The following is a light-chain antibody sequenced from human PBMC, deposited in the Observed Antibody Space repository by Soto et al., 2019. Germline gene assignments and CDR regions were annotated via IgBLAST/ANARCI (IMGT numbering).Light chain of an antibody. J-gene: IGKJ1*01. CDR2: ATS. CDR3: QQYATSPPT. V-gene: IGKV3-20*01. Sequence: ENVLTQSPATLSLSPGERATLSCRASQNLSTYLAWHQQKPGQAPRLLIYATSRRVTGIPDRFSGSGSGTDFTLTISRLEPEDFAVYYCQQYATSPPTFGQGTKVDI. CDR1: QNLSTY.